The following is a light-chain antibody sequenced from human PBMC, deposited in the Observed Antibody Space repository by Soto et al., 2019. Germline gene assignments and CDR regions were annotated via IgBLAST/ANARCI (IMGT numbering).Light chain of an antibody. J-gene: IGKJ1*01. CDR3: QQSYSTTWT. V-gene: IGKV1-39*01. Sequence: DIQMTQSPSSLSASVGDRVTITCRASQSISSYLNWYQQKLGKAPKLLIYAASSLQSGVPSRFSGSGSGTDFTLTISSLQPEDFATYYCQQSYSTTWTFGQGTKLDIK. CDR2: AAS. CDR1: QSISSY.